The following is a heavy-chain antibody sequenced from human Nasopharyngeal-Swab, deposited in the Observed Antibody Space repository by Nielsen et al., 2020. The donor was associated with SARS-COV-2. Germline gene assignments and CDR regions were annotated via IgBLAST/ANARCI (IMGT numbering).Heavy chain of an antibody. CDR3: ATLPPKSPWNCSSTSCYRLGFDY. V-gene: IGHV4-34*01. CDR2: INHSGST. CDR1: GGSFSGYY. D-gene: IGHD2-2*01. J-gene: IGHJ4*02. Sequence: SETLSLTCAVYGGSFSGYYWSWIRQPPGKGLEWIGAINHSGSTNYNPSLKSRVTIPVDTSKNQFSLKLSSVTAADTAVYYCATLPPKSPWNCSSTSCYRLGFDYWGQGTLVTVSS.